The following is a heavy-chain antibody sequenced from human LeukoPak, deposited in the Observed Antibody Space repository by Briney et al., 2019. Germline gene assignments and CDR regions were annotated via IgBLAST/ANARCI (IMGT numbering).Heavy chain of an antibody. Sequence: GGSLRLSCGASGFTFSNYNMNWVRQAPGKGLEWVGRIKSKTDGGTTDYAAPVEGRFTISRDDSKNTLYLQMNSLKTEDTAVYYCTTAPYYYGSGSYIDYWGRGTLVTVSS. CDR2: IKSKTDGGTT. CDR3: TTAPYYYGSGSYIDY. CDR1: GFTFSNYN. D-gene: IGHD3-10*01. V-gene: IGHV3-15*01. J-gene: IGHJ4*02.